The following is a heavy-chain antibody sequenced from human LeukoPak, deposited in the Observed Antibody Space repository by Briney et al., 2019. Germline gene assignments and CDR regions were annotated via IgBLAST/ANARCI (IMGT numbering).Heavy chain of an antibody. J-gene: IGHJ2*01. D-gene: IGHD3-22*01. V-gene: IGHV4-34*01. CDR2: INHSGSA. CDR1: GGSFSGYY. CDR3: ARHDIPYYFDSRAYYKTSWYFDL. Sequence: PSETLSLTCAVYGGSFSGYYWSWIRQPPGKGLEWIGEINHSGSANYNPSLKSRVTISVDTSKNQFSLKLSSVTAADTAVYYCARHDIPYYFDSRAYYKTSWYFDLWGRGTLVTVSS.